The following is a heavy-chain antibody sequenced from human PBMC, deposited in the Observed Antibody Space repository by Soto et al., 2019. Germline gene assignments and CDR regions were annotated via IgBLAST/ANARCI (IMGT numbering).Heavy chain of an antibody. Sequence: PSETLSLTCAVSGGSISSSNWWSWVRQPPGKGLEWIGEIYHSWSTNYNPSLKSRVTISVDTSKNQFSLKLNAVTAADTAVYYCARDLWGYCGTDCYPLDVWGQGTTVTVSS. CDR1: GGSISSSNW. J-gene: IGHJ6*02. CDR3: ARDLWGYCGTDCYPLDV. V-gene: IGHV4-4*02. D-gene: IGHD2-21*02. CDR2: IYHSWST.